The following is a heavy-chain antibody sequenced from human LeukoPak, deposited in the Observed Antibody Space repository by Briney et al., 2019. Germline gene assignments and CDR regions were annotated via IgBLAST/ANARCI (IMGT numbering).Heavy chain of an antibody. V-gene: IGHV3-53*01. CDR3: VRKNRDFNAAFDI. Sequence: PGGSLRLSCAASGFTVSNNYMSWVRQAPGKGLERVSISYSDSNTNYADSVKGRFIISRDTSQNTLSLQMNSLRAEDTAVYYCVRKNRDFNAAFDIWGQGTVVTVSS. D-gene: IGHD1-14*01. CDR2: SYSDSNT. J-gene: IGHJ3*02. CDR1: GFTVSNNY.